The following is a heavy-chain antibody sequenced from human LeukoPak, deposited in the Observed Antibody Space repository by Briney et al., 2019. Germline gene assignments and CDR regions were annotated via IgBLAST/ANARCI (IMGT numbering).Heavy chain of an antibody. V-gene: IGHV3-23*01. J-gene: IGHJ4*02. Sequence: QTGGSLRLSCAASGFTFSSYAMSWVRQAPGKGLEWVSAISGSGGSTYYADSVKGRFTISRDNAKNSLYLQMNSLRAEDTAVYYCARGMTTVTIDYWGQGTLVTVSS. D-gene: IGHD4-17*01. CDR1: GFTFSSYA. CDR2: ISGSGGST. CDR3: ARGMTTVTIDY.